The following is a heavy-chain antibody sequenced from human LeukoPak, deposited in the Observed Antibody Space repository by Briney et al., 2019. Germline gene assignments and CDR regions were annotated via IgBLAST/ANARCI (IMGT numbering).Heavy chain of an antibody. CDR2: IYSGGST. CDR3: ARDTDYLGTY. J-gene: IGHJ4*02. Sequence: GGSLRLSCAVSGLTVSINYMSWVRQAPGKGLEWVSVIYSGGSTYYADSVKGRFTISRDNSKNTLYLQMNSLRAEDTAVYYCARDTDYLGTYWGQGTLVTVSS. D-gene: IGHD4-11*01. CDR1: GLTVSINY. V-gene: IGHV3-53*01.